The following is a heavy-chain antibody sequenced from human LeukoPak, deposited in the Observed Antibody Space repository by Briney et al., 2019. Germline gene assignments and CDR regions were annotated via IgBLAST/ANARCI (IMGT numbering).Heavy chain of an antibody. Sequence: GASVKVSCKASGYTFTAYYMHWVRQAPGQGLEWMGWINPNSGDTNSSQKLQDRVTLTRDSSISTAYMELSSLTSDDTAVYYCARAYGSGPSYHPDYWGQGTLVTVSS. CDR1: GYTFTAYY. CDR3: ARAYGSGPSYHPDY. CDR2: INPNSGDT. J-gene: IGHJ4*02. D-gene: IGHD3-10*01. V-gene: IGHV1-2*02.